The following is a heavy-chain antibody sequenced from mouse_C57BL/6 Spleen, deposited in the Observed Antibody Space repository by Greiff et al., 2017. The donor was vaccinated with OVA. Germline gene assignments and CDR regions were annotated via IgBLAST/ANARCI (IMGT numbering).Heavy chain of an antibody. D-gene: IGHD2-3*01. J-gene: IGHJ4*01. CDR3: ARHDGYYVDAMDY. V-gene: IGHV2-6-1*01. CDR2: IWSDGST. Sequence: QVQLQQSGPGLVAPSQSLSITCTVSGFSLTSYGVHWVRQPPGKGLEWLVVIWSDGSTTYNSAPKSRLSISKDNSKSQVFLKMNSLQTDDTAMYYCARHDGYYVDAMDYWGQGTSVTVSS. CDR1: GFSLTSYG.